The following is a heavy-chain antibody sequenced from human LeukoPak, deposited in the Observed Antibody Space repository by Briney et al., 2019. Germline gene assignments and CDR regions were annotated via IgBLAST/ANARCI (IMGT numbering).Heavy chain of an antibody. V-gene: IGHV1-46*01. D-gene: IGHD1-26*01. Sequence: ASVKVSCKASGYTFTSYYMHWVRQAPGQGLEWMGIINPSGGSTSYAQKFQGRVTMTRDTSTSTVYMELSSLRSEDTAVYYCARDQDSGSHYGGDAFDIWGQGTMVTVSS. CDR2: INPSGGST. CDR1: GYTFTSYY. J-gene: IGHJ3*02. CDR3: ARDQDSGSHYGGDAFDI.